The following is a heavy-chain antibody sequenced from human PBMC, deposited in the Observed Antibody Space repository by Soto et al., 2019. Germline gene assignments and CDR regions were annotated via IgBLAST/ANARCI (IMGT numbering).Heavy chain of an antibody. CDR1: GGSISSSSYY. D-gene: IGHD6-19*01. CDR3: ARGLITGSHYSGGWYYFDS. V-gene: IGHV4-39*07. CDR2: INHSGSA. J-gene: IGHJ4*02. Sequence: PSETLSLTCTVSGGSISSSSYYWGWIRQPPGKGLQWIGQINHSGSAYYNPSLKSRVTISVHTSNSQFSLELSSVTAADTAVYYCARGLITGSHYSGGWYYFDSWGQGTQVTVSS.